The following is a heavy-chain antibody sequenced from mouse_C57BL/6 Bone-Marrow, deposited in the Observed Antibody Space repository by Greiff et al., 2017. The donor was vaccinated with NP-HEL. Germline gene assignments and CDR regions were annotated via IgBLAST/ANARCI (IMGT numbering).Heavy chain of an antibody. Sequence: VKLMESGPELVKPGASVKISCKASGYAFSSSWMNWVKQRPGKGLEWIGRIYPGDGDTNYNGMFKGKATLTADKSSSTAYMQHSSLTSEDSAVYFCASGTLYYGNGYWGQGTTLTVSS. CDR2: IYPGDGDT. V-gene: IGHV1-82*01. D-gene: IGHD2-1*01. CDR3: ASGTLYYGNGY. J-gene: IGHJ2*01. CDR1: GYAFSSSW.